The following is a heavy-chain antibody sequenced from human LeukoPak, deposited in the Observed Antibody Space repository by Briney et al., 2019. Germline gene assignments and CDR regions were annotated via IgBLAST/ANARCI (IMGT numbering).Heavy chain of an antibody. CDR2: INWNGGST. Sequence: GGSLRPSCAASGFTFDDYGMSWVRQAPGKGLEWVSGINWNGGSTGYADSVKGRFTISRDNAKNSLYLQMNSLRAEDTGVYYCARVTGGYNLVDYWGQGTLVTVSS. V-gene: IGHV3-20*04. D-gene: IGHD5-24*01. CDR1: GFTFDDYG. CDR3: ARVTGGYNLVDY. J-gene: IGHJ4*02.